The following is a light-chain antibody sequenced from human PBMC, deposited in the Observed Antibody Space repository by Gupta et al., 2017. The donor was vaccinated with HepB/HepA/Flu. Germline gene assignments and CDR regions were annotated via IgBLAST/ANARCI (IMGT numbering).Light chain of an antibody. CDR2: DVS. J-gene: IGLJ2*01. CDR1: SSDVGGYNY. V-gene: IGLV2-14*01. CDR3: SSYTSSSIVV. Sequence: QSALTQPASVSGSPGQSITISCTGTSSDVGGYNYVSWYQQHPGKAPKLMIYDVSNRPSGVSSRFSGSKSGNTASLTISGLQEEDEADYYCSSYTSSSIVVFGGGTKLTVL.